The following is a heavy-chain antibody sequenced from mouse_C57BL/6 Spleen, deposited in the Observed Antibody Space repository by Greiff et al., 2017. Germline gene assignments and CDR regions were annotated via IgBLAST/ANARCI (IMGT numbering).Heavy chain of an antibody. CDR2: INPSSGYP. J-gene: IGHJ2*01. CDR1: GYTFISYW. CDR3: ASKSYDYDGGDY. D-gene: IGHD2-4*01. V-gene: IGHV1-7*01. Sequence: QVQLQQSGAELAKPGASVKLSCKASGYTFISYWMHWVKQRPGQGLEWIGYINPSSGYPKYNQKFKDKATLTADKSSSTAYMQLSSLTYEDSAVYYCASKSYDYDGGDYWGQGTTLTVSS.